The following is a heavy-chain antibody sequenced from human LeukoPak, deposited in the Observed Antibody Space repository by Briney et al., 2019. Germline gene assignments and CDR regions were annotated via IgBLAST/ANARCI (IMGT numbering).Heavy chain of an antibody. CDR2: IYYSGST. Sequence: PSETLSLTCTVSGGSISSYYWSWIRQPPGKGLEWIGYIYYSGSTNYNPSLKSRVTISVDTSKNQFSLKLSSVTAADTAVYYCARDRYLAYYYYGMDVWGQGTTVTVSS. CDR3: ARDRYLAYYYYGMDV. CDR1: GGSISSYY. J-gene: IGHJ6*02. V-gene: IGHV4-59*01. D-gene: IGHD1-1*01.